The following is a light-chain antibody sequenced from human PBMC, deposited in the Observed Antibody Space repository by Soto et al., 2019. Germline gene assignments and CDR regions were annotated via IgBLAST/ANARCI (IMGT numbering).Light chain of an antibody. CDR2: ETS. V-gene: IGKV1D-12*01. J-gene: IGKJ3*01. Sequence: DIQMTQSPSSVSASVGDRVTITCRATQGISSWLTWYQQKPGKAPKLLIYETSSLASGVPSRFSGSASGTHFTLTISSLQPEDFATYYCQQANSFSFTFGPGTKVDIK. CDR1: QGISSW. CDR3: QQANSFSFT.